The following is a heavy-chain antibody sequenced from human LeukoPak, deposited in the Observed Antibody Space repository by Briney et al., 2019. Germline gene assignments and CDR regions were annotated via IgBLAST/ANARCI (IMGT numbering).Heavy chain of an antibody. V-gene: IGHV4-61*02. J-gene: IGHJ4*02. CDR1: GGSISSGSYY. D-gene: IGHD1-26*01. CDR2: FYTSGST. CDR3: ARMRFEWELQWGFDY. Sequence: NPSETLSLTCTVSGGSISSGSYYWSWIRQPAGKGLEWIGRFYTSGSTNYNPSLKSRVTISVDTSKNQFSLKLSSVTAADTAVYYCARMRFEWELQWGFDYWGQGTLVTVSS.